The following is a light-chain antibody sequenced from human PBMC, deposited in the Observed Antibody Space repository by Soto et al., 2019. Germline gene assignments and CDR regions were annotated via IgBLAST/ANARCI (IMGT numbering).Light chain of an antibody. Sequence: DIQMTQSPSTLSASVGDRVTITCRASQSISSWLAWYQQKPGKAPKLLIYDASSLESGVPSRFSGSGSGTEFPLTISSLQPDYFATYYCQQYNSYSLWTFGQGTKVEIK. V-gene: IGKV1-5*01. CDR3: QQYNSYSLWT. CDR1: QSISSW. J-gene: IGKJ1*01. CDR2: DAS.